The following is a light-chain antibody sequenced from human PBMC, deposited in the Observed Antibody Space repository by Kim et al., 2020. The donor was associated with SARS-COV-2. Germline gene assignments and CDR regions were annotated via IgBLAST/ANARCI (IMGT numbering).Light chain of an antibody. CDR3: QSYDSNTHWV. CDR1: SGNLASEY. Sequence: KAVTISCTDTSGNLASEYVQWYQLRPGSVPTTVIFEDNQRPSGVSDRFSGSIDSSSNSAFLTISGLKADDEADYYCQSYDSNTHWVFGGGTQLTVL. CDR2: EDN. V-gene: IGLV6-57*02. J-gene: IGLJ3*02.